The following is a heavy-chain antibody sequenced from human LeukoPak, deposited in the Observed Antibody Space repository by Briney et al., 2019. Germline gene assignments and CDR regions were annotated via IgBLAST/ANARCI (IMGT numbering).Heavy chain of an antibody. CDR2: INSDGSVT. CDR3: ARRWQSNQGDAYDF. V-gene: IGHV3-74*01. D-gene: IGHD4-11*01. Sequence: PGGSLRLPCAASGLTFSSHWMNWVRQAPGKGLVWVSHINSDGSVTNYADSVKGRFTISRDNAKNTLYLQMNSLRAEDTAVYYCARRWQSNQGDAYDFWGQGTMVTVSS. J-gene: IGHJ3*01. CDR1: GLTFSSHW.